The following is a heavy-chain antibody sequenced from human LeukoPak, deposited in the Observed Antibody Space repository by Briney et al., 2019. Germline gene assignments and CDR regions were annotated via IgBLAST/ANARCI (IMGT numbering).Heavy chain of an antibody. CDR3: AREHKDIVVVPAAPPDY. Sequence: GGSLRLSCAASGFTFSSYSMHWVRQAPGKGLEWVAFIRYDGSNKYYADSVKGRFTISRDNAKNSLYLQMNSLRAEDTALYYCAREHKDIVVVPAAPPDYWGQGTLVTVSS. CDR1: GFTFSSYS. V-gene: IGHV3-30*02. D-gene: IGHD2-2*01. CDR2: IRYDGSNK. J-gene: IGHJ4*02.